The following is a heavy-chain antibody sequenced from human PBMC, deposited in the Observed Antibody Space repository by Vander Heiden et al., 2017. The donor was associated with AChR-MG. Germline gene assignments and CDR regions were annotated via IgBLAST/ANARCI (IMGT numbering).Heavy chain of an antibody. J-gene: IGHJ2*01. Sequence: QVQLVPSGAAVTKPGSSVMVSCKASGRTFRSYAISGVRQAPGQGLEWMGGIIPIFGTANYAQKFQGRVTITADKSTSTAYMELSSLRSEDTAVYYCARVGVDIVVVPAANHWYFDLWGRGTLVTVSS. CDR1: GRTFRSYA. CDR3: ARVGVDIVVVPAANHWYFDL. D-gene: IGHD2-2*01. CDR2: IIPIFGTA. V-gene: IGHV1-69*06.